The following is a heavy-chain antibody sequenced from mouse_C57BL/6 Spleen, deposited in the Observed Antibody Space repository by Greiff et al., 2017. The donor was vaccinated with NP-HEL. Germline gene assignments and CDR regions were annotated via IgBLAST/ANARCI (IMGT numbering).Heavy chain of an antibody. Sequence: VQLQQSGASVKISCKASGYAFSSYWMNWVKQRPGKGLEWIGQIYPGDGDTNYNGKFKGKATLTADKSSSTAYMQLSSLTSEDSAVYFCARGERSYYFDYWGQGTTLTVSS. D-gene: IGHD1-1*01. CDR1: GYAFSSYW. V-gene: IGHV1-80*01. J-gene: IGHJ2*01. CDR3: ARGERSYYFDY. CDR2: IYPGDGDT.